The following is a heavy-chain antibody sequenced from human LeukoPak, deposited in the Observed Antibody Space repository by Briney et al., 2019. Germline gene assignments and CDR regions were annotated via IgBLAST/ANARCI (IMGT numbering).Heavy chain of an antibody. Sequence: GGSLRLSCAASGFTFSSYAMSWVRQAPGKGLERVSGISGSGGSTYYADFVKGRFTISRDNSKNTLYLQMNSLRAEDTAVYYCAKDLRGSYCTSYFEYWGQGTLVTVSS. V-gene: IGHV3-23*01. CDR3: AKDLRGSYCTSYFEY. CDR2: ISGSGGST. CDR1: GFTFSSYA. J-gene: IGHJ4*02. D-gene: IGHD1-26*01.